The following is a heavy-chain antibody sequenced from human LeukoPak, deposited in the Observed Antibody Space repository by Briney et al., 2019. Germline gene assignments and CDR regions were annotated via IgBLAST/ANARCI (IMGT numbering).Heavy chain of an antibody. D-gene: IGHD5-18*01. CDR1: GYTFTSYG. J-gene: IGHJ4*02. CDR2: ISAYNGNT. CDR3: ATSMDTAMVTLFDY. V-gene: IGHV1-18*01. Sequence: ASVKVSCKASGYTFTSYGISWVRQAPGQGLEWMGWISAYNGNTNYAQKLQGRVTMTTDTSTSTAYMELRSLRSDDTAVYYCATSMDTAMVTLFDYWGQGTLVTDSS.